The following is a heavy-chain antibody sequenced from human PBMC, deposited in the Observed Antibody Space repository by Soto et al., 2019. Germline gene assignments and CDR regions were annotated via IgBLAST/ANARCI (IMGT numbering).Heavy chain of an antibody. CDR3: ARDPNDSSAYYHHYYYGMDV. J-gene: IGHJ6*02. CDR2: INAGNGNT. D-gene: IGHD3-22*01. Sequence: IQLMQSGAEVKKPGASVKVSCKASGYTSTSYGIHWVRQAPGQRLEWTGWINAGNGNTKYSEKFQGRVTITRGTSASTAYLELSSLRSEDTAVYYCARDPNDSSAYYHHYYYGMDVWGQGTTVTVSS. CDR1: GYTSTSYG. V-gene: IGHV1-3*01.